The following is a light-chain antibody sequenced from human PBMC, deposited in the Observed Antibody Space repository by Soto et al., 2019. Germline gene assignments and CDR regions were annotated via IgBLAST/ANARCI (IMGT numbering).Light chain of an antibody. CDR3: QQYGSSIT. V-gene: IGKV3-20*01. CDR2: GAS. CDR1: ESVINSY. J-gene: IGKJ5*01. Sequence: IVLTQSPGTLSLSPGERATLSCRASESVINSYLAWYQHKPGQAPRLLIYGASSRATGSPDRFSGSGSGTDFTLTISRLEPEGFAVFYCQQYGSSITFGQGTRLEI.